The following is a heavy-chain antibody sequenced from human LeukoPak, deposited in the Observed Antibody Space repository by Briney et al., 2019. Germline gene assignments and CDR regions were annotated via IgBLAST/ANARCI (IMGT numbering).Heavy chain of an antibody. V-gene: IGHV3-21*01. D-gene: IGHD2-8*02. CDR3: ARILVVYATSGWFDP. Sequence: GGSLRLSCAASGFTFSSYSMNWVRQAPGKGLEWVSSISSSSSYIYYADSVKGRFTISRDNAKNSLYLQMNSLRAEDTAVYYCARILVVYATSGWFDPWGQGTLVTVSS. CDR1: GFTFSSYS. CDR2: ISSSSSYI. J-gene: IGHJ5*02.